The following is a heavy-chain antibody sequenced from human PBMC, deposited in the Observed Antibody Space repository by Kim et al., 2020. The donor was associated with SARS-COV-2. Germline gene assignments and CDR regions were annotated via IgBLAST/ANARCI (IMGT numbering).Heavy chain of an antibody. CDR2: MSGMSGSGATT. J-gene: IGHJ4*02. V-gene: IGHV3-23*01. D-gene: IGHD2-21*02. CDR1: GFAFSNYA. Sequence: GGSLRLSCAASGFAFSNYAMSWVRQAPGKGLEWVSGMSGMSGSGATTYYADSVKGRFTVSRDKSKNTLFLQMNSLRVEDTAMYYCTNGGVGTSDHYFDYWGEGTLVTVAS. CDR3: TNGGVGTSDHYFDY.